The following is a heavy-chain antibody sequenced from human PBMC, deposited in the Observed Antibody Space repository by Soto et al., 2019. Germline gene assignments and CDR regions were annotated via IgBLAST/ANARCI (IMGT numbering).Heavy chain of an antibody. Sequence: SETLSLTCTVSGGSISSYYWSWIRQPPGKGLEWIGYIYYSGSTNYNPSLKSRVTISVDTSKNQFSLKLNSMTAADTAVYYCAKETDSGYSYGPKITHFDYWGQGTLVTVSS. V-gene: IGHV4-59*12. J-gene: IGHJ4*02. CDR1: GGSISSYY. D-gene: IGHD5-18*01. CDR3: AKETDSGYSYGPKITHFDY. CDR2: IYYSGST.